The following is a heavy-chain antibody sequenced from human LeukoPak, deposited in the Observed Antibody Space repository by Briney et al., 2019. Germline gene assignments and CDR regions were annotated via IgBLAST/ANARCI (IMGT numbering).Heavy chain of an antibody. Sequence: GGSLRLSCAASGFTFSSYSMNWVRQAPGKGLEWVSSISSSSYIYYADSVKGRFTISRDNAKNSLYLQMNSLRAEDTAVYYCARDSPDYYDLGMDVWGQGTTVTVSS. V-gene: IGHV3-21*01. CDR2: ISSSSYI. CDR1: GFTFSSYS. J-gene: IGHJ6*02. CDR3: ARDSPDYYDLGMDV. D-gene: IGHD3-22*01.